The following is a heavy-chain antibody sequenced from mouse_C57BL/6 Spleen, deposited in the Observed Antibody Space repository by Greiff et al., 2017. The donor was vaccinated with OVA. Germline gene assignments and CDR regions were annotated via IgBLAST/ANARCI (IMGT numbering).Heavy chain of an antibody. CDR3: ARGYGNYVANWYFDV. J-gene: IGHJ1*03. CDR2: IHPNSGST. Sequence: QVQLQQPGAELVKPGASVKLSCKASGYTFTSYWMHWVKQRPGQGLEWIGMIHPNSGSTNYNEKFKSKATLTVDKSSSTAYMQLSSLTSEDSAVYYCARGYGNYVANWYFDVWGTGTTVTVSS. D-gene: IGHD2-1*01. V-gene: IGHV1-64*01. CDR1: GYTFTSYW.